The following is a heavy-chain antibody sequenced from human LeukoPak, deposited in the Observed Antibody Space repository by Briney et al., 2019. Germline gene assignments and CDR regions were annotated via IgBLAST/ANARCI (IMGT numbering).Heavy chain of an antibody. CDR3: ARSLTFGGKQYYFDY. V-gene: IGHV1-2*02. CDR1: GYTFTGYY. J-gene: IGHJ4*02. D-gene: IGHD3-16*01. Sequence: ASVKVSCKASGYTFTGYYMHWVRQAPGQGLEWMGWINPNSGGTNYAQKFQGRVTMTRDTSTSTVYMELSSLRSEDTAVYYCARSLTFGGKQYYFDYWGQGTLVTVSS. CDR2: INPNSGGT.